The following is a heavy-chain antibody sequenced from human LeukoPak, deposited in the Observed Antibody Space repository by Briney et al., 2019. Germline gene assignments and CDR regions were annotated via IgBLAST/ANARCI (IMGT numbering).Heavy chain of an antibody. Sequence: ASVKVSCKASGGTFSSYAISWVRHAPGQGLEWMGRIIPIFGTANYAQKFQGRVTITTDESTSTAYMELSSLRSEDTAVYYCARDNYPIFGVVITLSYWGQGTLVTVSS. J-gene: IGHJ4*02. CDR3: ARDNYPIFGVVITLSY. CDR2: IIPIFGTA. D-gene: IGHD3-3*01. V-gene: IGHV1-69*05. CDR1: GGTFSSYA.